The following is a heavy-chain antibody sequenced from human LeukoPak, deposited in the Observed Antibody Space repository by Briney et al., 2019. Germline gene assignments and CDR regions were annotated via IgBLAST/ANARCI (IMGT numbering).Heavy chain of an antibody. CDR2: IYPGESDT. Sequence: GASLKISCKGSGSRFTSYWIGWVRQMPGKGVEWMGIIYPGESDTTYTPSFQLQVTISADQSISTAYLQWSSLNASDTAMYYCSRHTVDTAMAELNYYYYYMDVWGKGTTVTVSS. CDR3: SRHTVDTAMAELNYYYYYMDV. D-gene: IGHD5-18*01. J-gene: IGHJ6*03. CDR1: GSRFTSYW. V-gene: IGHV5-51*01.